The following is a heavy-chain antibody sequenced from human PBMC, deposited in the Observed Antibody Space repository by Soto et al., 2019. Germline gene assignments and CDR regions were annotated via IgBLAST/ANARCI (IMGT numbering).Heavy chain of an antibody. CDR3: ARENEGNWFDP. J-gene: IGHJ5*02. V-gene: IGHV3-30-3*01. CDR2: ISYDGSNK. CDR1: GFTFSSYA. Sequence: ESGGGVVQPGRSLRLSCAASGFTFSSYAMHWVRQAPGKGLEWVAVISYDGSNKYYADSVKGRFTISRDNSKNTLYLQMNSLRAEDTAVYYCARENEGNWFDPWGQGTLVTVSS. D-gene: IGHD1-1*01.